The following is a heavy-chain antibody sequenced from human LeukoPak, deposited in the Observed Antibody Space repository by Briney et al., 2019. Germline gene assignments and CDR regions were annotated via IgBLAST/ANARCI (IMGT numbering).Heavy chain of an antibody. CDR2: ISAYNGNT. CDR3: ARDSGDESYYGMDV. J-gene: IGHJ6*02. CDR1: GYAFTSYG. V-gene: IGHV1-18*01. D-gene: IGHD2-21*01. Sequence: ASVKVSCKASGYAFTSYGISWVRPAPGQGLEWMGWISAYNGNTNYAQKLQGRVTVTTDTSTSTAYMELRSLRSDDTAVYYCARDSGDESYYGMDVWGQGTTVTVSS.